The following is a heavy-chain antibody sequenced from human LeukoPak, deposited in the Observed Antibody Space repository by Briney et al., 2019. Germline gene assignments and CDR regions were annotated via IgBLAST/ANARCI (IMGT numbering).Heavy chain of an antibody. Sequence: PGRSLRLSCAASGFTFSSYAMHWVRQAPGKGLEWVAVISYDGSNKYYADSVKGRFTISRDNSKNTLYLQMNSLRAEDTAVYYCATADYGSGDGLGYWGQGTLVTVSS. CDR3: ATADYGSGDGLGY. D-gene: IGHD3-10*01. CDR2: ISYDGSNK. J-gene: IGHJ4*02. V-gene: IGHV3-30-3*01. CDR1: GFTFSSYA.